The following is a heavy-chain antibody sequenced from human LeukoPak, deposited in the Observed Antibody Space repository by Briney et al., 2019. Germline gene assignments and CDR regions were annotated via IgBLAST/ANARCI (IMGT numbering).Heavy chain of an antibody. V-gene: IGHV3-74*01. Sequence: GGSPRLSCAASGFTFSSNWMYWVCQAPGKGLVWVSRINSDGSTTSYVDSVKGRFTISRDNAKSTLYLQMNSLRAEDTAVYYCARGGPIDYWGQGTLVTVSS. CDR2: INSDGSTT. J-gene: IGHJ4*02. CDR3: ARGGPIDY. CDR1: GFTFSSNW.